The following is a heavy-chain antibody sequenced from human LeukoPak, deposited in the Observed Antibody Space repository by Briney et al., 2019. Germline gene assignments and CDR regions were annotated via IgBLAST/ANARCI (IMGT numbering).Heavy chain of an antibody. CDR2: IKQDGSEK. CDR1: GFTFSSYW. J-gene: IGHJ4*02. CDR3: ARAPKYCSGGSCYLSY. V-gene: IGHV3-7*01. D-gene: IGHD2-15*01. Sequence: GGSLRLSCAASGFTFSSYWMSWVRQAPGMGLEWVASIKQDGSEKYYVDSVKGRFTISRDNAKNSLYLQMNSLRAEDTAVYYCARAPKYCSGGSCYLSYWGQGTLVTVSS.